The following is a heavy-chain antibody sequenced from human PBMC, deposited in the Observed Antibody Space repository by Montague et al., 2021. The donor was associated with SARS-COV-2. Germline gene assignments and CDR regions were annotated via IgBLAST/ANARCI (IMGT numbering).Heavy chain of an antibody. J-gene: IGHJ4*02. V-gene: IGHV3-7*01. D-gene: IGHD3-10*01. CDR3: ARDHYGSEDY. CDR1: GFSFSSRG. Sequence: SLRLSCAASGFSFSSRGMSWVRQVPGKGLEWVATVEQDGSESHYXDSVKGRFTISRDNAKSSAYLQMSSLRVEDTAVYFCARDHYGSEDYWGQGILVTVSS. CDR2: VEQDGSES.